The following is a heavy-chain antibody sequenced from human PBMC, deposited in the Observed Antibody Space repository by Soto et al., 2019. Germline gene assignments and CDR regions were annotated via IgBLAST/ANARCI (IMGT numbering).Heavy chain of an antibody. D-gene: IGHD3-9*01. J-gene: IGHJ6*02. Sequence: VGSLRLSCAASGFTFSSYGMHWVRQAPGKGLEWVAVISYDGSNKYYADSVKGRFTISRDNSKNTLYLQMNSLRAEDTAVYYCAKDRVLRYFDWSRDYGMDVWGQGTTVTVSS. CDR2: ISYDGSNK. CDR3: AKDRVLRYFDWSRDYGMDV. V-gene: IGHV3-30*18. CDR1: GFTFSSYG.